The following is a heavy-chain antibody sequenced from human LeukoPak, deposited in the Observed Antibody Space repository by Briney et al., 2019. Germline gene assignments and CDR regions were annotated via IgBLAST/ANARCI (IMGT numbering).Heavy chain of an antibody. Sequence: SETLSLTCTVSGGSISSYYWSWIRQPPGKGLEWIGYIYYSGSTNYNPSLKSRVTISVDTSKNQFSLKLSSVTAAATAVYYCARDGYASTWYVFDYWGQGTLVTVSS. CDR1: GGSISSYY. CDR2: IYYSGST. D-gene: IGHD6-13*01. V-gene: IGHV4-59*01. J-gene: IGHJ4*02. CDR3: ARDGYASTWYVFDY.